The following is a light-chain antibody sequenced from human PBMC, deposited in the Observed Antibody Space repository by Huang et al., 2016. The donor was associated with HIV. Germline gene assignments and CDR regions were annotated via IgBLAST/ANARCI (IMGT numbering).Light chain of an antibody. CDR1: KSVSSN. CDR2: GAS. J-gene: IGKJ1*01. V-gene: IGKV3-15*01. Sequence: EIVMTQSPATLSVSPGERATLSCRASKSVSSNLAWYKQKPGQAPRTLIYGASTRATGIPARFSGSGSGTEFTLTISSLQSEDFAVYYCQQYNNWPRTFGQGTKVEIK. CDR3: QQYNNWPRT.